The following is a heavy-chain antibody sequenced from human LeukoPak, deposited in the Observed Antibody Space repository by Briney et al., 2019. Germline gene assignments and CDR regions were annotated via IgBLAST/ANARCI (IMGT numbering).Heavy chain of an antibody. Sequence: ASVKVSCKASGYAFTGYYLHWVRQSPGQGLEWMGWINPNSGGTNYAQKFQGRVTMTRDTSISTAYMELSRLRSDDTAVYYCVRDRPSYYDSSVYYRENFNFWGQGTLVTVSS. CDR3: VRDRPSYYDSSVYYRENFNF. D-gene: IGHD3-22*01. CDR2: INPNSGGT. J-gene: IGHJ4*02. CDR1: GYAFTGYY. V-gene: IGHV1-2*02.